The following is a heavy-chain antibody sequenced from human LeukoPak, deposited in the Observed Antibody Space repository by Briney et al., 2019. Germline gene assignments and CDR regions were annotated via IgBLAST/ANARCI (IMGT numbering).Heavy chain of an antibody. CDR1: GFTFSSYA. CDR2: IGDSGRST. Sequence: PGGSLRLSCAASGFTFSSYAMSWVRQAPGKGLEWVSGIGDSGRSTYYADSVKGRFSISRDNSKNTLYLQINSLRAEDTAVYYCAKGGSLTTVTHFDYWGQGTLVTVSS. D-gene: IGHD4-17*01. J-gene: IGHJ4*02. V-gene: IGHV3-23*01. CDR3: AKGGSLTTVTHFDY.